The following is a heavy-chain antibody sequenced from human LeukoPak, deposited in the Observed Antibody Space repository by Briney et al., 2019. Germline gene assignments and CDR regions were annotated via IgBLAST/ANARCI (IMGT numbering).Heavy chain of an antibody. CDR2: INQGENEK. CDR3: AREIDGRAFDI. CDR1: GFMFSSYW. V-gene: IGHV3-7*01. D-gene: IGHD5-24*01. Sequence: PGGSLRLSCAASGFMFSSYWMSWVRQAPGKGLEWVANINQGENEKYYVDSVRGRCTISRDNVKNSVFLQMNSLRAEDTALYYCAREIDGRAFDIWGQGTVVTVSS. J-gene: IGHJ3*02.